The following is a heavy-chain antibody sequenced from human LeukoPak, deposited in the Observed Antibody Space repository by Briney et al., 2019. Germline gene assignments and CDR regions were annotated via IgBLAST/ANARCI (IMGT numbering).Heavy chain of an antibody. CDR2: IIPSGGGT. V-gene: IGHV1-46*01. CDR1: GYTFTSYY. CDR3: ARDDTSGKHQPKNWFDP. D-gene: IGHD3-16*01. J-gene: IGHJ5*02. Sequence: ASVKDTCKASGYTFTSYYVHWVRQAPGQGLEWMGIIIPSGGGTNYAQKFQGRVTMTRDTSTSTVFMELSSLGSEDTAVYYCARDDTSGKHQPKNWFDPWGEGTLVTVSS.